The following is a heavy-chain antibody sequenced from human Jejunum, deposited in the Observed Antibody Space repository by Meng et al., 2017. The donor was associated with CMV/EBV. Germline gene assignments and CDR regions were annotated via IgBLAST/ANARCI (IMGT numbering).Heavy chain of an antibody. CDR3: GKTPRDCSSTSSCYYYGMDV. Sequence: YRMNWVSQATGKGLECVSFSSSSSNNRYYADSVKGRFTISRDDAKNSLYLQMNSLGAEDTAVYYCGKTPRDCSSTSSCYYYGMDVWGQGTTVTVSS. J-gene: IGHJ6*02. D-gene: IGHD2-2*01. CDR2: SSSSSNNR. V-gene: IGHV3-21*01. CDR1: YR.